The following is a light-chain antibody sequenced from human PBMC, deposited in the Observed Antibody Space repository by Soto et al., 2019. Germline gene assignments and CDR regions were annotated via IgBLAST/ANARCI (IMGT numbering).Light chain of an antibody. CDR3: GTWDSSLSASV. J-gene: IGLJ1*01. CDR2: DNN. Sequence: QSVLKQPPPGSAGPGQKVTHSRSGNSSIIGNNYVSWYQQLPGTAPKLLIYDNNKRPSGIPDRFSGSKSGTSATLGITGLQTGDEADYYCGTWDSSLSASVFGTGTKVTVL. V-gene: IGLV1-51*01. CDR1: SSIIGNNY.